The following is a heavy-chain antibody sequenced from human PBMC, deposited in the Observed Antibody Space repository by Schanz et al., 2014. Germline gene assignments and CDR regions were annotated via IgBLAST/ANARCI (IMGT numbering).Heavy chain of an antibody. V-gene: IGHV4-39*07. CDR3: ARVVLGGDAFDI. Sequence: QLQLRESGPGLVKPSETLSLICSVSGTSITSSTYYWGWIRQPPGKGPEWIGSIYNSGKTNYNPSLESRVSMSVDTSKKQLSLKLRSVSAADTAVYYCARVVLGGDAFDIWGQGTMVTVSS. J-gene: IGHJ3*02. CDR2: IYNSGKT. D-gene: IGHD3-10*01. CDR1: GTSITSSTYY.